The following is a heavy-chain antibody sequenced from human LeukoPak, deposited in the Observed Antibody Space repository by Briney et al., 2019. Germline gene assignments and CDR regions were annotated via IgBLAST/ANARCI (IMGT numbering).Heavy chain of an antibody. CDR2: IFYSGST. D-gene: IGHD2-2*01. CDR1: GGSISSYC. Sequence: SETLSLTCTVSGGSISSYCWSWIRQPPGKGLEWIGYIFYSGSTNYNPSLKSRVTISVDTSKNQFSLKLSSVTAADTAVYYCATPMRDDAFDIWGQGTMVTVSS. CDR3: ATPMRDDAFDI. V-gene: IGHV4-59*12. J-gene: IGHJ3*02.